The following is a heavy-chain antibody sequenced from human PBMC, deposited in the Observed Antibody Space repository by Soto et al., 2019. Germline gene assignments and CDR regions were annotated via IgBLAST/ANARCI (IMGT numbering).Heavy chain of an antibody. CDR1: GLTFNTYA. J-gene: IGHJ1*01. V-gene: IGHV3-30*03. D-gene: IGHD2-2*01. CDR3: ASGRGYCSESSCSYFDYFQH. Sequence: QVQLVESGGGVGQPGTSLRLSCAASGLTFNTYAMNWIRLAPGKGLAWVAVISNDGSNKYYADSVKGRFTISRDNSKNTVYLQMNSLRGEDTGEYYCASGRGYCSESSCSYFDYFQHWGQGALVIVSS. CDR2: ISNDGSNK.